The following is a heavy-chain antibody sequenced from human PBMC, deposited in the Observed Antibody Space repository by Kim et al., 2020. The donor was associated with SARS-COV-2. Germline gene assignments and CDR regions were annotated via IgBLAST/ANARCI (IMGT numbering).Heavy chain of an antibody. CDR3: AASGRSTTQFDY. J-gene: IGHJ4*02. Sequence: SVKVSCKASGSTFIPSAVQWVRQARGQRPEWIGWIVVGSGSTNRAQKFQERVTLTRDMSTGTAYMELSSLTSEDTAVYHCAASGRSTTQFDYWGQGTMVTVSS. D-gene: IGHD6-13*01. V-gene: IGHV1-58*01. CDR1: GSTFIPSA. CDR2: IVVGSGST.